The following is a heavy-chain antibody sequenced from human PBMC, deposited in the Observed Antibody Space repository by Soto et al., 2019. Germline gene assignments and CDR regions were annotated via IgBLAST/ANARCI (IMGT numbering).Heavy chain of an antibody. D-gene: IGHD4-4*01. CDR3: TTDYSNYYYYGMDV. V-gene: IGHV3-15*01. J-gene: IGHJ6*02. CDR2: IKSKTDGGTR. CDR1: GFTFSNAW. Sequence: GGSLRLSCAASGFTFSNAWMSWVRQAPGKGLEWVGRIKSKTDGGTRDYAAPVKGRFTISRDDSKNTLYLQMNSLKTEDTAVYYCTTDYSNYYYYGMDVWGQGTTVTVSS.